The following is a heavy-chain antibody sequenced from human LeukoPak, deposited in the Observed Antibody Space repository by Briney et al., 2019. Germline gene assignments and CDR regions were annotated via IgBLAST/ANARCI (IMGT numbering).Heavy chain of an antibody. J-gene: IGHJ4*02. D-gene: IGHD3-16*01. CDR3: ARALTVDYDYVWGSLYFDY. CDR2: IYYSGST. V-gene: IGHV4-59*01. CDR1: GGSIGSYY. Sequence: SETLSLTCTVSGGSIGSYYWSWIRQPPGKGLEWIGYIYYSGSTNYNPSLKSRVTISVDTSKNQFSLKLSSVTAADTAVYYCARALTVDYDYVWGSLYFDYWGQGTLVTVSS.